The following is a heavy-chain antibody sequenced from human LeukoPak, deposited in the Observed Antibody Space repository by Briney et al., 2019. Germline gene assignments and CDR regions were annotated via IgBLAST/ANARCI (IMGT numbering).Heavy chain of an antibody. J-gene: IGHJ4*02. CDR2: IYYSGST. CDR1: GGSISSYY. D-gene: IGHD3-3*01. CDR3: ARGGGPPTFGVVIPFDY. Sequence: SETLSLTCTVSGGSISSYYWSWIRQPPGKGLEWIGYIYYSGSTNYNPSLKSRVTISVDTSKNQFSLKLSSVTAADTAVYYCARGGGPPTFGVVIPFDYWGQGTLVTVSS. V-gene: IGHV4-59*01.